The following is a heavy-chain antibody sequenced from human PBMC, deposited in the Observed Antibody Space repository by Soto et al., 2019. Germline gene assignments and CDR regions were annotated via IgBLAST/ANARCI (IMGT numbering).Heavy chain of an antibody. CDR1: GFSFSSFA. CDR2: IGDSGAST. D-gene: IGHD1-26*01. CDR3: ATGVELDV. V-gene: IGHV3-23*01. J-gene: IGHJ6*04. Sequence: EVLLLESGGGLVQPGGSLRLSCEASGFSFSSFAMNWVRQAPGKGLEWVSAIGDSGASTYYADSVKGRFTISRDNSRTTLYLQLNSLRAEDTAVYSCATGVELDVWGNGTTVTVSS.